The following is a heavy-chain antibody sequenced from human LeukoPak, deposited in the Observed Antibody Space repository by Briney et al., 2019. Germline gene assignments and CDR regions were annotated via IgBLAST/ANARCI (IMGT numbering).Heavy chain of an antibody. Sequence: PSETLSLTCTVSGASIDTYHWNWIRQPAGKGLEWIGRIYSSGSTNYNPSLEGRVTMSVETSTNQVSLKVTPVTAADTAVYYCASGADAFETSGDYFDYWGQGTLVTVSS. CDR2: IYSSGST. CDR1: GASIDTYH. V-gene: IGHV4-4*07. CDR3: ASGADAFETSGDYFDY. D-gene: IGHD7-27*01. J-gene: IGHJ4*02.